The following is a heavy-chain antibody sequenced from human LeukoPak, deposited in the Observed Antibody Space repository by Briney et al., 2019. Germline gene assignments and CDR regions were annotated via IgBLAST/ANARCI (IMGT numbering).Heavy chain of an antibody. J-gene: IGHJ4*02. D-gene: IGHD6-13*01. CDR2: IKQDGSET. CDR3: ARGVTSAWYLRYYFEY. V-gene: IGHV3-7*03. CDR1: GFTFGSYW. Sequence: GGSLRLSCAAPGFTFGSYWMSWVRQVPGKGLEWVANIKQDGSETYYVDSVEGRFTISRDNAKNSLFLQMNSLRADDTALYYCARGVTSAWYLRYYFEYWGQGILVTVSS.